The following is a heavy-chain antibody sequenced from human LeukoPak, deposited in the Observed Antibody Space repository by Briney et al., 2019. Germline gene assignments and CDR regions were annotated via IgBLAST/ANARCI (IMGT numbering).Heavy chain of an antibody. Sequence: GGSLRLSCAASGFTFSSYAMSWVRQAPGKGLEWVSAISGSGGSTYYADSVKGRYTISRDNSKNTLYLQMNSLRAEDTAVYYCASPLSGSDAFDIWGQGTMVTVSS. V-gene: IGHV3-23*01. J-gene: IGHJ3*02. D-gene: IGHD6-19*01. CDR3: ASPLSGSDAFDI. CDR2: ISGSGGST. CDR1: GFTFSSYA.